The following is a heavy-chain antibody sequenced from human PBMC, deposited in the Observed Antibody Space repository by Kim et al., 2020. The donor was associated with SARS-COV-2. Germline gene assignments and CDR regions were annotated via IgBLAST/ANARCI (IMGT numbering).Heavy chain of an antibody. CDR1: GLTFDGYW. CDR3: VGGAGWLPDY. Sequence: GGSLRLSCAGSGLTFDGYWMNWVRQAPGKGLEWLAIIKQDASEMVYVDSVRGRFTISRDNAKNLLYLQMNSLTPEDTAVYYCVGGAGWLPDYWGQGTLVTVSS. V-gene: IGHV3-7*01. CDR2: IKQDASEM. D-gene: IGHD5-12*01. J-gene: IGHJ4*02.